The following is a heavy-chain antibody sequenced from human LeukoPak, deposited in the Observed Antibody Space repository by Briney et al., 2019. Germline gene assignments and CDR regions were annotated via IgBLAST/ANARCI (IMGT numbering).Heavy chain of an antibody. CDR3: ASVYSSSFDY. CDR1: GGSISSSSYY. D-gene: IGHD6-6*01. CDR2: IYYSGST. Sequence: SETLSLTCTGSGGSISSSSYYWGWIRQPPGKGLEWIGSIYYSGSTYYNPSLKSRVTISVDTSKNQFSLKLSSVTAADTAVYYCASVYSSSFDYWGQGTLVTVSS. J-gene: IGHJ4*02. V-gene: IGHV4-39*01.